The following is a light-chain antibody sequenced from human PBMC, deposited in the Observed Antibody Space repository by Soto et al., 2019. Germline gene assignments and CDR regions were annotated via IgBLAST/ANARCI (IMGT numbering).Light chain of an antibody. CDR3: QQYGSSPFT. Sequence: EIVLTQSPGTLSLSPGERATLSCRASQSVSSSYLAWYQQKPGQAPRLLIYGASSRATGIPDRFSGSGFGTDFTLTISRLEHEGFAVYYCQQYGSSPFTFGGGTKVEIK. V-gene: IGKV3-20*01. CDR1: QSVSSSY. CDR2: GAS. J-gene: IGKJ4*01.